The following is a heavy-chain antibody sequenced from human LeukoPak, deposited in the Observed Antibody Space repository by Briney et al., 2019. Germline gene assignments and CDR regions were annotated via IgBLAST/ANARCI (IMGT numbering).Heavy chain of an antibody. CDR2: IYYSGST. D-gene: IGHD3-22*01. J-gene: IGHJ4*02. CDR1: GGSISSGGYY. V-gene: IGHV4-31*03. CDR3: ARGTPSYSTIMIVVSYDDPFDY. Sequence: PSETLSLTCTVSGGSISSGGYYWSWIRQHPGKGLEWIGYIYYSGSTYYNPSLKSRVTISVDTSKNQFSLKLSSVTAADTAVYYCARGTPSYSTIMIVVSYDDPFDYWGQGTLVTVSS.